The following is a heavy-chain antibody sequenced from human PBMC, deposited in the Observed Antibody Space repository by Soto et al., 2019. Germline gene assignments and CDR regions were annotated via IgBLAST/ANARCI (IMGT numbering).Heavy chain of an antibody. CDR3: AIYYYGMDG. CDR1: GGSIRSGGYS. J-gene: IGHJ6*02. V-gene: IGHV4-30-2*06. CDR2: TYQSGSA. Sequence: SETPSLTCTVSGGSIRSGGYSWPWIRQSPGKGLEWIGYTYQSGSAYYNPSLKSRVTISVDRSKNQFSLNLTSVTAADTAVYYCAIYYYGMDGCGQGSTVAVSS.